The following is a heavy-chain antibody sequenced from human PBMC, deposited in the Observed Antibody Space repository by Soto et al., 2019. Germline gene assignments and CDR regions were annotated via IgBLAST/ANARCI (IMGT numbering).Heavy chain of an antibody. V-gene: IGHV4-34*01. D-gene: IGHD3-22*01. Sequence: SETLSLTCAVYGGSFSGYYWSWIRQPPGKGLEWIGEINHSGSTNYNPSLKSRVTISVDTSKNQFSLKLSSVTAADTAVYYCARARQITYYDDSSDYYPYYFDYWGQGTLVTVSS. CDR3: ARARQITYYDDSSDYYPYYFDY. J-gene: IGHJ4*02. CDR2: INHSGST. CDR1: GGSFSGYY.